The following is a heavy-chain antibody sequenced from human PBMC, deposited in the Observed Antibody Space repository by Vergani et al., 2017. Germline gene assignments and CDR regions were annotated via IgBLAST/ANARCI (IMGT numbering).Heavy chain of an antibody. CDR1: GFTFSSYA. D-gene: IGHD2-15*01. Sequence: EGQLVESGGGLVKPGGSLRLSCGASGFTFSSYAMTWVRQAPGKGLEWVSAISGSGGNTFYTDSVKGRFTISRDNSKDTLYLQMNSLRVEDTAIYYCAKARDPNCKGGNCYSYYYGLDLWGQGTTVTVSS. J-gene: IGHJ6*02. V-gene: IGHV3-23*04. CDR2: ISGSGGNT. CDR3: AKARDPNCKGGNCYSYYYGLDL.